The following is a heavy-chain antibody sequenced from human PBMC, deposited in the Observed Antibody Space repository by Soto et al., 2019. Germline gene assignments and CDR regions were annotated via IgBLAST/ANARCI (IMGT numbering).Heavy chain of an antibody. CDR3: TRHRSSLSSSSSGYYYGMDV. V-gene: IGHV3-73*02. J-gene: IGHJ6*02. D-gene: IGHD6-6*01. CDR2: IRSKANSYAT. CDR1: GFTFSGSA. Sequence: EVQLVESGGGLVQPGGSLKLSCAASGFTFSGSAMHWVRQASGKGLEWVVRIRSKANSYATAYAASVKGRFTISRDDSKNTAYLQMNSLKTEDTAVYYCTRHRSSLSSSSSGYYYGMDVWGQGTTVTVSS.